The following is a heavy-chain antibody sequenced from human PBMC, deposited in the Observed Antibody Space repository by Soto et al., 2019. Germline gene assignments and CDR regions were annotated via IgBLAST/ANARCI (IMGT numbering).Heavy chain of an antibody. Sequence: VQVSCKVSGYTLTELSMHWVRQAPGKGLEWMGGFDPEDGETIYAQKFQGRVTMTEDTSTDTAYMELSSLRSEDTAVYYCATAKRPHVNIVATILSYSDAFDIWGQGTMVTVSS. CDR1: GYTLTELS. CDR2: FDPEDGET. CDR3: ATAKRPHVNIVATILSYSDAFDI. V-gene: IGHV1-24*01. D-gene: IGHD5-12*01. J-gene: IGHJ3*02.